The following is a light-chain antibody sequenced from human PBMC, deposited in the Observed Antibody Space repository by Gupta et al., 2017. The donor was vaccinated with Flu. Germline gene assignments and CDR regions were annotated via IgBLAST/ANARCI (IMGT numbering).Light chain of an antibody. CDR3: QQSYITPRT. CDR1: ENVGTY. J-gene: IGKJ1*01. V-gene: IGKV1-39*01. Sequence: PSSLSASVGDRVTITCRASENVGTYLNWYQHKPGRAPKLLLYAASTLQGGVPPRFSGRRSGTDFTLTISSLQPEDFATYYCQQSYITPRTFGQGTGVEI. CDR2: AAS.